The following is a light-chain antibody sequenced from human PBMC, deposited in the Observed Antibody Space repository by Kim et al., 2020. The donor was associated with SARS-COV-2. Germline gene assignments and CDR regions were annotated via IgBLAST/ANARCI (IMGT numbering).Light chain of an antibody. CDR2: GKN. J-gene: IGLJ2*01. CDR1: SLRSYY. CDR3: NSRDSSGTVV. V-gene: IGLV3-19*01. Sequence: SSELTLDPAVSVALGQTVRITCQGDSLRSYYASWYQQKPGQAPVLVIYGKNNRPSGIPDRFSGSSSGNTASLTITGAQAEDEADYYCNSRDSSGTVVFGGGTQLTVL.